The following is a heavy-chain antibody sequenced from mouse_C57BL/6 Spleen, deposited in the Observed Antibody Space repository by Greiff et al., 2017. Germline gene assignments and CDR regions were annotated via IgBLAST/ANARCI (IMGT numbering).Heavy chain of an antibody. CDR3: ASPYGSSRAWFAY. D-gene: IGHD1-1*01. Sequence: VQLKESGGGLVKPGGSLKLSCAASGFTFSDYGMHWVRQAPGKGLEWVAYISSGSSTIYYADTVTGRFTISRDNAKNTPFLQMTSLRSEDTAMYYCASPYGSSRAWFAYRGKGALVTVAA. CDR1: GFTFSDYG. CDR2: ISSGSSTI. V-gene: IGHV5-17*01. J-gene: IGHJ3*01.